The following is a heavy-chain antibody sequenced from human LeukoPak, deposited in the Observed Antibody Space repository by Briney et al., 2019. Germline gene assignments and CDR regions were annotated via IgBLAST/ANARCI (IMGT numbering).Heavy chain of an antibody. CDR2: ISYDGSNK. Sequence: GGSLRLSCAASGFTFSSYGMHWVRQAPGKGLEWVAVISYDGSNKYYADSVKGRFTISRDNSKNTLYLQMNSLRAEDTAVYYCAKDLGSNGYYNSWGQGTLVTVSS. CDR3: AKDLGSNGYYNS. V-gene: IGHV3-30*18. D-gene: IGHD3-9*01. J-gene: IGHJ4*02. CDR1: GFTFSSYG.